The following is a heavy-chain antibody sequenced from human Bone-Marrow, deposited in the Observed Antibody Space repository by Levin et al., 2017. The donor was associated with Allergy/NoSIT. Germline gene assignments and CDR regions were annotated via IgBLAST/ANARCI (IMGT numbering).Heavy chain of an antibody. Sequence: PSETLSLTCSVSGASISSSTYYWAWIRQPAGKGLEWIGRIYINGRTDYNPSLKSRVTISVDTSKNQLSLKVTSVTAADTAIYYCAREGYRGYNFDFFDYWGQGVLVSVSS. D-gene: IGHD5-24*01. V-gene: IGHV4-61*02. CDR3: AREGYRGYNFDFFDY. CDR2: IYINGRT. CDR1: GASISSSTYY. J-gene: IGHJ4*02.